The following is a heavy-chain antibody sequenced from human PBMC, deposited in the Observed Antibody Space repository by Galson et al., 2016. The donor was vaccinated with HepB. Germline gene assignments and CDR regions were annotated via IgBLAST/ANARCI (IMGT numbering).Heavy chain of an antibody. J-gene: IGHJ4*02. V-gene: IGHV4-61*05. CDR2: IHYSGST. Sequence: LSLTCTVSGGSISSTSYYWGWIRQPPGKGLEWIGYIHYSGSTNYNPSLKSRVTLSTDTSKNQFSLKLTSVTAADTAVYFCARGNVIFGVVNPAFDYWGQGTLITVSS. CDR3: ARGNVIFGVVNPAFDY. CDR1: GGSISSTSYY. D-gene: IGHD3-3*01.